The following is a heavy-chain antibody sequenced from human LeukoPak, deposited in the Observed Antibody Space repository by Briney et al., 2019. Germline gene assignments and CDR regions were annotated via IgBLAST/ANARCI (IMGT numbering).Heavy chain of an antibody. CDR3: ARADSTGWSSLDH. V-gene: IGHV4-59*08. Sequence: PSETLSLTCSVSGGSISNYYWSWIRQPPGKGLEWIAYIYYTGTISYNPSLKSRVTMSVDMSKNHISLRLGSVTAADTARYYCARADSTGWSSLDHWGQGTPVIVSS. CDR1: GGSISNYY. D-gene: IGHD6-19*01. CDR2: IYYTGTI. J-gene: IGHJ5*02.